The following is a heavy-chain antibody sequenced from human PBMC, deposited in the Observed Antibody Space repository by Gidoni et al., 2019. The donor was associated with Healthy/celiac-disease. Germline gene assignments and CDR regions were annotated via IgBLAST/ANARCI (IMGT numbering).Heavy chain of an antibody. V-gene: IGHV3-33*01. CDR1: GFTFSSYG. Sequence: QVQLVESGGGVVQPGRSLRLSCAASGFTFSSYGMHWVRQAPGMGLEWVAVIWYDGSNKYYADSVKGRFTISRDNSKNTLYLQRNSLRAEDTAVYYCARGLPGELEPIRDMDVWGKGTTVTVSS. CDR3: ARGLPGELEPIRDMDV. D-gene: IGHD1-1*01. J-gene: IGHJ6*03. CDR2: IWYDGSNK.